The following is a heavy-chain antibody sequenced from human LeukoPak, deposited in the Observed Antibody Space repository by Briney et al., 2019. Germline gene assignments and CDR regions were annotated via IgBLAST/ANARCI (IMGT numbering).Heavy chain of an antibody. D-gene: IGHD3-22*01. CDR2: VNPNSGGT. CDR1: GYTFTSYG. CDR3: ARGAQYYFDSSGYPDY. J-gene: IGHJ4*02. V-gene: IGHV1-2*02. Sequence: ASVKVSCKASGYTFTSYGISWVRQAPGQGLEWMGWVNPNSGGTNYAQKFQGRVTMTRDTSISAAYMELSRLRSDDTAVYYCARGAQYYFDSSGYPDYWGQGTLVTVSS.